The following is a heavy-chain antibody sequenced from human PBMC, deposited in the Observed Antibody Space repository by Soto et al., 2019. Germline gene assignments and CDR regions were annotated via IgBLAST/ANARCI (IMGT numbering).Heavy chain of an antibody. D-gene: IGHD6-13*01. CDR3: ARDRGIAAAATFDY. CDR1: GGSISSGGYY. Sequence: QVQLQESGPGLVEPSQTLSLTCTVSGGSISSGGYYWSWIRQHPGKGLEWIGYIYYSVGTYYHPSLRRRVTISVAASKNHFSLKLSSVTAADTAVYYCARDRGIAAAATFDYWGQGTLVTVSS. J-gene: IGHJ4*02. CDR2: IYYSVGT. V-gene: IGHV4-31*03.